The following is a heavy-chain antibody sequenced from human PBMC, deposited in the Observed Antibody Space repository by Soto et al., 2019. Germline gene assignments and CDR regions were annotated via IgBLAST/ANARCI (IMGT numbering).Heavy chain of an antibody. CDR1: GGSISSYY. Sequence: SETLSLTCTVSGGSISSYYWSWIRQPPGKGLEWIGYIYYSGSTNYNPSLKSRVTISVDTSKNQFSLKLSSVTAADTAVYYCARHRYYDILTGYSGAFDMWGQGTMVTVSS. V-gene: IGHV4-59*08. CDR3: ARHRYYDILTGYSGAFDM. CDR2: IYYSGST. J-gene: IGHJ3*02. D-gene: IGHD3-9*01.